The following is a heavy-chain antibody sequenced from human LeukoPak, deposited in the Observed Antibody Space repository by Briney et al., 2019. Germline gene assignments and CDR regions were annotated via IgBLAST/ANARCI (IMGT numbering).Heavy chain of an antibody. CDR3: RRGGYYYDSSGYSLDY. CDR2: INWNGGST. CDR1: GFTFDDYG. J-gene: IGHJ4*02. V-gene: IGHV3-20*04. Sequence: GSRRLSCAAPGFTFDDYGMSWVRQAPGKVLEWVSGINWNGGSTGYADSVKGRFTISRDNAKNSLYLQMNSLRAEDTGLYYCRRGGYYYDSSGYSLDYWGQGTLVTVSS. D-gene: IGHD3-22*01.